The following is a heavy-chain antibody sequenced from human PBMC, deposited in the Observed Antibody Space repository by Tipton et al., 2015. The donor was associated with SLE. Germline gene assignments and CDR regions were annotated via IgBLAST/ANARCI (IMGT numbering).Heavy chain of an antibody. CDR2: ISANNGHT. J-gene: IGHJ6*03. CDR1: GYTFINFG. D-gene: IGHD2-21*01. CDR3: ARAAPGDHNLCWCIDV. Sequence: QLVQSGAEVRKPGASVKVSCKASGYTFINFGIHWVRQAPGQGLEWMGWISANNGHTNYAQKVQGRVTMTTDASTSTAYMELRTLKSDDTAVYFCARAAPGDHNLCWCIDVWGKGPTVTVSS. V-gene: IGHV1-18*01.